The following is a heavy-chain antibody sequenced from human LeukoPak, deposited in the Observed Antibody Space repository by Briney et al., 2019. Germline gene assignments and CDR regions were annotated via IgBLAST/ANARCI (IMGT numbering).Heavy chain of an antibody. CDR3: ARDRSGYDTYYFDY. V-gene: IGHV3-21*01. D-gene: IGHD5-12*01. CDR1: GFTFSSYS. CDR2: ISSSSSYI. J-gene: IGHJ4*02. Sequence: PGGSLRLSCAASGFTFSSYSMNWVRQAPGKGLEWVSSISSSSSYIYYADSVKGRFTISRDNAKNSLYLQMNSLRAEDTAVYYCARDRSGYDTYYFDYWGQGTLVTVSS.